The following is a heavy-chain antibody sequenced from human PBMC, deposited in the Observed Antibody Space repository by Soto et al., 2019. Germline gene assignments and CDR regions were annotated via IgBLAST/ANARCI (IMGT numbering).Heavy chain of an antibody. CDR1: GYTFTGYY. CDR3: ARKKRNWNYDPFDY. V-gene: IGHV1-2*02. D-gene: IGHD1-7*01. J-gene: IGHJ4*02. Sequence: GASVKVSCKASGYTFTGYYMHWVLQALGQGLEWMGWINPNRGGTNYAQKFQGRVTMTRDTSISTAYMELSRLRSDDTAVYYCARKKRNWNYDPFDYWGQGTLVTVSS. CDR2: INPNRGGT.